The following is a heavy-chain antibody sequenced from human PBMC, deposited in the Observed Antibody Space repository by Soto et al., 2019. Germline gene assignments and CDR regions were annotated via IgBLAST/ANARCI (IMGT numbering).Heavy chain of an antibody. CDR1: GFIFSNNG. V-gene: IGHV3-33*01. D-gene: IGHD1-26*01. J-gene: IGHJ3*01. CDR3: ARWNLVGPTIDAFDL. CDR2: IWYDGSNK. Sequence: GGSLRLSCEASGFIFSNNGMHWVRQAPGKGLEWVAIIWYDGSNKYYADSVKGRFTISRDNSRNRLSLQMNSLRAEDTTMYYCARWNLVGPTIDAFDLWGQGTMVTVSS.